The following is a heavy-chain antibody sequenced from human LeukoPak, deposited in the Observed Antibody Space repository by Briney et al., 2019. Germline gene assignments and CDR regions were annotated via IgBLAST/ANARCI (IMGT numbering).Heavy chain of an antibody. J-gene: IGHJ4*02. CDR1: GDSLSSSY. CDR3: ARHLTYYYDSSGYYVFDY. V-gene: IGHV4-34*01. CDR2: INHSGST. D-gene: IGHD3-22*01. Sequence: SETLSLTCTVSGDSLSSSYWSWIRQPPGKGLEWIGEINHSGSTNYNPSFKSRVTISVDTSKNQFSLKLSSVTAADTAVYYCARHLTYYYDSSGYYVFDYWGQGTLVTVSS.